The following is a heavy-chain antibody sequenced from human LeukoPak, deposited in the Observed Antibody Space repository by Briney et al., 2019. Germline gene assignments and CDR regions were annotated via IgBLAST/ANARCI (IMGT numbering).Heavy chain of an antibody. CDR2: INHSGST. J-gene: IGHJ4*02. D-gene: IGHD6-13*01. CDR3: ARGRYSSSWFPFDY. CDR1: GGSISGYY. V-gene: IGHV4-34*01. Sequence: PSETLSLTCTVSGGSISGYYWSWIRQPPGKGLEWIGEINHSGSTNYNPSLKSRVTISVDTSKNQFSLKLGSVTAADTAVYYCARGRYSSSWFPFDYWGQGTLVTVSS.